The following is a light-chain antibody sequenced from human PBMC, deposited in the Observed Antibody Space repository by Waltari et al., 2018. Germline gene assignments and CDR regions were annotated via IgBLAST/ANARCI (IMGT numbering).Light chain of an antibody. CDR1: TPNIGAAYD. Sequence: QSVLTQPPSVSGAPGQSVTISCTGSTPNIGAAYDFPWYQHVQGTAPKLLLYGNNNRPSGVPDRFSGSKSGTSASLAITGLQAEDEAEYYCQAYDRSLSASVFGGGTKLTVL. CDR3: QAYDRSLSASV. V-gene: IGLV1-40*01. J-gene: IGLJ3*02. CDR2: GNN.